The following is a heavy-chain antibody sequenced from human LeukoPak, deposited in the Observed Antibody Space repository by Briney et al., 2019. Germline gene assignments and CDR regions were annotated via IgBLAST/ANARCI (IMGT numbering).Heavy chain of an antibody. V-gene: IGHV3-30*03. CDR2: ISYDGSNK. J-gene: IGHJ4*02. CDR1: GFTFSSYG. CDR3: ARVEYYYDSSGYPYFDY. Sequence: GGSLRLSCAASGFTFSSYGMHWVRQAPGKGLEWVAVISYDGSNKYYADSVKGRFTISRDNAKNSLYLQMNSLRAEDTALYYCARVEYYYDSSGYPYFDYWGQGTLVTVSS. D-gene: IGHD3-22*01.